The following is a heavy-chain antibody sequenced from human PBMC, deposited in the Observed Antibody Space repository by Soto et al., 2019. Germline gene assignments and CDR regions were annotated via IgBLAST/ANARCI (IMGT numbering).Heavy chain of an antibody. Sequence: GGSLRLSCAASGFTFSTYWMHWVRQAPGKGLVWVSQINSDGSYTNYADSVKGRFTISRDNAKNTLFLQMNSMRDEDTAVYYCARDSPPTVAYFDSWGQGTLVTISS. CDR3: ARDSPPTVAYFDS. CDR1: GFTFSTYW. J-gene: IGHJ4*02. CDR2: INSDGSYT. V-gene: IGHV3-74*01. D-gene: IGHD6-19*01.